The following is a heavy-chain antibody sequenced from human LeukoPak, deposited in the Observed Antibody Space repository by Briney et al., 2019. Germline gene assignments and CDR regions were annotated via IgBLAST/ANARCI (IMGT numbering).Heavy chain of an antibody. CDR1: GGSFSGYY. D-gene: IGHD1-26*01. Sequence: PPETLSLTCAVYGGSFSGYYWSWIRQPPGKGLEWIGEINHSGSTNYNPSLKSRVTISVDTSKNQFSLKLSSVTAADTAVYYCANSGSYYNYYYGMDVWGQGTTVTVSS. CDR3: ANSGSYYNYYYGMDV. CDR2: INHSGST. V-gene: IGHV4-34*01. J-gene: IGHJ6*02.